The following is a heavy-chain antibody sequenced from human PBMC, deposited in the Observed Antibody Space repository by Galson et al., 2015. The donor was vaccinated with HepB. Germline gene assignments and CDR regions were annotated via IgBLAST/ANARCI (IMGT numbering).Heavy chain of an antibody. V-gene: IGHV4-39*01. CDR1: GGSISSSSYY. J-gene: IGHJ4*02. CDR3: ARRISSSWSPFDY. Sequence: CTVSGGSISSSSYYWGWIRQPPGKGLEWIGSIYYSGSTYYNPSLKGRVTISVDTSKNQFSLKLSSVTAADTAVYYCARRISSSWSPFDYWGQGTLVTVSS. D-gene: IGHD6-13*01. CDR2: IYYSGST.